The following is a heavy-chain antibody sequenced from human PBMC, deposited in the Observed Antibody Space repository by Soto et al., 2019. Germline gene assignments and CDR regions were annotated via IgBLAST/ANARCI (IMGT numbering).Heavy chain of an antibody. CDR2: IWHDGNNK. D-gene: IGHD1-26*01. CDR1: GFTFSNYG. CDR3: ASDLVGASDSYGLDV. J-gene: IGHJ6*02. V-gene: IGHV3-33*01. Sequence: GGSLRLSCAASGFTFSNYGMHWVRQAPGKGLEWVAIIWHDGNNKYYADPVRGRFLISRDNSKNRLYLQMNSLRAEDTAVYYCASDLVGASDSYGLDVWGQGTPVTVSS.